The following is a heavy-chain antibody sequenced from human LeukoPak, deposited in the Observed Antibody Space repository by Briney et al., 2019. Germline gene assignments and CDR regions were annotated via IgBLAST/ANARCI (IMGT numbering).Heavy chain of an antibody. V-gene: IGHV4-31*03. CDR1: GGSISSGGYY. J-gene: IGHJ3*02. Sequence: PSQTLSLTCTVSGGSISSGGYYWSWIRQHPGKDLEWIGYIYYSGSTYYNPSLKSRVTISVDTSKNQFSLKLSSVTAADTAVYYCALYYYDSSGYPDAFDIWGQGTMVTVSS. CDR3: ALYYYDSSGYPDAFDI. CDR2: IYYSGST. D-gene: IGHD3-22*01.